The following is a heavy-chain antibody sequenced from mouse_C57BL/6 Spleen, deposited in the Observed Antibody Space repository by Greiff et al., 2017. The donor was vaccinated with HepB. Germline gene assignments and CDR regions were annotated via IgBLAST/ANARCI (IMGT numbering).Heavy chain of an antibody. Sequence: VQLQQSGAELVKPGASVKLSCKASGYTFTSYWMHWVKQRPGQGLEWIGMIHPNSGSTNYNEKFKSKATLTVDKSSSTAYMQLSSLTSEDSAVYYCARYYYGSSYCLNYYAMDYWSQGTSVNVSS. CDR3: ARYYYGSSYCLNYYAMDY. J-gene: IGHJ4*01. CDR2: IHPNSGST. CDR1: GYTFTSYW. D-gene: IGHD1-1*01. V-gene: IGHV1-64*01.